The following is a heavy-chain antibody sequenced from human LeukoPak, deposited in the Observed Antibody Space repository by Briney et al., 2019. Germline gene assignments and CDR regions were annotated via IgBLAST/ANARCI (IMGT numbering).Heavy chain of an antibody. CDR1: GFTFSSYW. CDR2: IKQDGSEK. CDR3: ARVGAKGAFDI. J-gene: IGHJ3*02. V-gene: IGHV3-7*01. Sequence: GGSLRLSCAASGFTFSSYWMSWVRQAPGKGLEWVANIKQDGSEKYYVDSVRGRFTISRDNAKNSLYLQMNSLRAEDTAVYYCARVGAKGAFDIWRQGTMVTVSS. D-gene: IGHD1-26*01.